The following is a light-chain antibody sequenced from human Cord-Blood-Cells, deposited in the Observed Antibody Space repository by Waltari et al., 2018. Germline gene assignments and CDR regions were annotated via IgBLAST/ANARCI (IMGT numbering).Light chain of an antibody. Sequence: IQWTHPPSTRSPSLGDRATITCRASQSISSWLAWYQQKPGKAPKLLIYKASSLESGVPSRFSGSGSGTEFTLTISSLQPDDFATYYCQQYNSYSRTFGQGTKVEIK. J-gene: IGKJ1*01. CDR3: QQYNSYSRT. CDR1: QSISSW. CDR2: KAS. V-gene: IGKV1-5*03.